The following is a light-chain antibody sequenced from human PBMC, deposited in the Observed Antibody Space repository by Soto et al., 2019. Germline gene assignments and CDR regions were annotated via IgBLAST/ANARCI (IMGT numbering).Light chain of an antibody. Sequence: EIVLTQSPATRSLSPGERATLSCRASQSVSSLLAWYQQKPGQAPRLLIYDASSRATGIPTRFSGSGSGTDFTLTISSLEPEDFAVYYCQQRSNWPLTFGGGTKVEIK. V-gene: IGKV3-11*01. J-gene: IGKJ4*01. CDR3: QQRSNWPLT. CDR2: DAS. CDR1: QSVSSL.